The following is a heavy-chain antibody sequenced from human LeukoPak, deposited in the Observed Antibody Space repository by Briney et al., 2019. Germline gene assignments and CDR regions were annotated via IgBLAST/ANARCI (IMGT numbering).Heavy chain of an antibody. CDR1: GFTFSRYG. CDR2: RWEDGSKK. V-gene: IGHV3-33*01. J-gene: IGHJ4*02. Sequence: GGSLRLSCAAPGFTFSRYGMHWVRRAPGKGLEGVAVRWEDGSKKYYLYSVKGRVTISRDDSNNPLYLQMDNLRGDETAVYYCARDLGTTHCDFDYWGQGTPVTVSS. D-gene: IGHD1-26*01. CDR3: ARDLGTTHCDFDY.